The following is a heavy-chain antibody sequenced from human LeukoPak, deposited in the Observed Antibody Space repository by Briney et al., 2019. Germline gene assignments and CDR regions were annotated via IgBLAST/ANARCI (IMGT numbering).Heavy chain of an antibody. CDR3: SGPYSSSWYETY. CDR2: IHTSGST. CDR1: GGSIRTYY. J-gene: IGHJ4*02. D-gene: IGHD6-13*01. Sequence: SETLSLTCTVSGGSIRTYYWSWIRQPAGKGLEWIGRIHTSGSTDYNPSLASRVSMSVDTSKNHFSLTLRSVTAADTAVYYCSGPYSSSWYETYWGQGTLVTVSS. V-gene: IGHV4-4*07.